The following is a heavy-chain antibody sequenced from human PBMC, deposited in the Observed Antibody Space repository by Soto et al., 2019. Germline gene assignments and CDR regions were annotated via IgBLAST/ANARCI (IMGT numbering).Heavy chain of an antibody. V-gene: IGHV1-8*01. Sequence: GXSVKVYFKASGYTFTSYDIHLVRQATGQGLEWMGWMNPNSGNTGYAQKFQGRVTMTRNTSISTAYMELSSLRSEDTAVYYCARTPSSVLLWFGELLNFDDWGQGTLVTVSS. D-gene: IGHD3-10*01. CDR2: MNPNSGNT. J-gene: IGHJ4*02. CDR1: GYTFTSYD. CDR3: ARTPSSVLLWFGELLNFDD.